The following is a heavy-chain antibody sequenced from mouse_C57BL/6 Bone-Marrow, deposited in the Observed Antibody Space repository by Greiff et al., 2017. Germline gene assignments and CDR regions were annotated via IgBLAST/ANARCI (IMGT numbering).Heavy chain of an antibody. J-gene: IGHJ3*01. CDR1: GYAFSSSW. Sequence: VQLQQSGPELVKPGASVKISCKASGYAFSSSWMNWVKQRPGKGLEWIGRIYPGDGDTNYNGKFKGKATLTADKSSSTAYMQLSSLTSEDSAVYFCAPYYYGSPCAYWGQGTLVTVSA. V-gene: IGHV1-82*01. CDR2: IYPGDGDT. CDR3: APYYYGSPCAY. D-gene: IGHD1-1*01.